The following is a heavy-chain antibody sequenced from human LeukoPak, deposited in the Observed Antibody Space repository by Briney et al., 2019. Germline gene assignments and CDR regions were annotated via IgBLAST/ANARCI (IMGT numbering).Heavy chain of an antibody. J-gene: IGHJ4*02. D-gene: IGHD3-10*01. CDR2: IYSGGST. CDR1: GFTFEDYG. Sequence: GGSLRLSCAASGFTFEDYGMSWVRHGPGKGLEWVSVIYSGGSTYYADSVKGRFTISRDNSKNTLYLQMNSLRAEDTAVYYCGLGSGRTDFDYWGQGTLVTVS. V-gene: IGHV3-53*01. CDR3: GLGSGRTDFDY.